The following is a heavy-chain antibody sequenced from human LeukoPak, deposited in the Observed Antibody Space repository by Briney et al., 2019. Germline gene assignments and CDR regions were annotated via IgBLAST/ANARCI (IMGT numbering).Heavy chain of an antibody. CDR2: FDPEDGET. Sequence: ASVKVSCKVTGYTLTELSMHWVRQAPGKGLEWMGGFDPEDGETIYAQKFQGRVTMTEDTSTDTAYMELSSLRSEDTAVYYCATFREWELHLAAFDIWGQGTMVTVSS. V-gene: IGHV1-24*01. CDR1: GYTLTELS. CDR3: ATFREWELHLAAFDI. D-gene: IGHD1-26*01. J-gene: IGHJ3*02.